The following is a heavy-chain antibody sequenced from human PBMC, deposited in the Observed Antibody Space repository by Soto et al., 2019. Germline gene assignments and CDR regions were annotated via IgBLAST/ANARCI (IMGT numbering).Heavy chain of an antibody. Sequence: QITLKESGPTLVKPTQTLTLTCTFSGFSLNTRGVGVGWIRQPPGKALEWLALISWHDDKRYSPSLKSKLTITTDTSKSQLFLKMTNMDPPDTATYYCAHRTHCSSTSCYGGAPNWFDPWGQGTLVTVSS. CDR2: ISWHDDK. CDR3: AHRTHCSSTSCYGGAPNWFDP. J-gene: IGHJ5*02. D-gene: IGHD2-2*01. V-gene: IGHV2-5*01. CDR1: GFSLNTRGVG.